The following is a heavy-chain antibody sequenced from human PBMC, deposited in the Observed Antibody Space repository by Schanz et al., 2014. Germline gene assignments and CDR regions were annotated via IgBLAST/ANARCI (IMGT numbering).Heavy chain of an antibody. CDR3: AKAEYDILTDSYSRLDP. Sequence: QVQLVQSGAEAKKPGASVRVSCKAPGYTFTTYAMTWVRQAPGQGLEWVGWISVYTGNTKYGQKVQGRVTMTADTSTNTAYMELRSLRSDDTAVYYCAKAEYDILTDSYSRLDPWGQGTLVTVSS. J-gene: IGHJ5*02. V-gene: IGHV1-18*01. CDR1: GYTFTTYA. CDR2: ISVYTGNT. D-gene: IGHD3-9*01.